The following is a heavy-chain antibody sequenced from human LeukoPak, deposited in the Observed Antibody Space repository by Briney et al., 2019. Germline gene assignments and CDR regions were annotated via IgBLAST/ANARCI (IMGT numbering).Heavy chain of an antibody. V-gene: IGHV3-30*02. D-gene: IGHD3-22*01. CDR1: GFTFSSYG. CDR2: IRYDGSNK. Sequence: GGSLRLSCAASGFTFSSYGMRWVRQAPGKGLEWVAFIRYDGSNKYYADSVKGRFTISRDNSKNTLYLQMNSLRAEDTAVYYCAKDRGVAITMIVVVIDAFDIWGQGTMVTVSS. J-gene: IGHJ3*02. CDR3: AKDRGVAITMIVVVIDAFDI.